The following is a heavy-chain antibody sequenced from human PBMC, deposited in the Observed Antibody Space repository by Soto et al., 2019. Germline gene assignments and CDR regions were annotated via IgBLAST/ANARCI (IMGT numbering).Heavy chain of an antibody. CDR3: AGDTAYMITFGGVIDPFDY. Sequence: ASVKVSCKASGYTFTSYGISWVRQAPGQGLEWMGWISAYNGNTNYAQKLQGRVTMTTDTSTSTAYMERRGLGSDDTAVYYCAGDTAYMITFGGVIDPFDYWGQGTLVTVSS. J-gene: IGHJ4*02. CDR1: GYTFTSYG. V-gene: IGHV1-18*01. D-gene: IGHD3-16*02. CDR2: ISAYNGNT.